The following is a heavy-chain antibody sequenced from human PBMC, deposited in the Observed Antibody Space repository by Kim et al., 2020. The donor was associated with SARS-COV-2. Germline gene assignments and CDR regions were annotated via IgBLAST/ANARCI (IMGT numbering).Heavy chain of an antibody. CDR3: ARDPHIAIFLHTPYGMDV. Sequence: GGSLRLSCAASGFTFGDYYMSWIRQAPGKGLEWVSYISDSGSTIYYADSVKGRFTISRDNAKNSLYLQMNSLRAEDTAVYYCARDPHIAIFLHTPYGMDVWGQGTTVTVSS. J-gene: IGHJ6*02. CDR2: ISDSGSTI. V-gene: IGHV3-11*01. D-gene: IGHD3-9*01. CDR1: GFTFGDYY.